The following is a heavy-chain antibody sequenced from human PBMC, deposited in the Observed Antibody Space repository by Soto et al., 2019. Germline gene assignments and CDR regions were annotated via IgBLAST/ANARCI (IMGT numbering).Heavy chain of an antibody. V-gene: IGHV3-23*01. CDR2: ISGSGGST. CDR1: GFTFSSYA. J-gene: IGHJ6*02. CDR3: AKDRAYSSGAYGMDV. D-gene: IGHD6-25*01. Sequence: PGGSLRLSCAASGFTFSSYAMSWVRQAPGKGLEWVSAISGSGGSTYYADSVKGRFTISRDNSKNTLYLQMNSLRAEDTAVYYCAKDRAYSSGAYGMDVWGQGTMVTVSS.